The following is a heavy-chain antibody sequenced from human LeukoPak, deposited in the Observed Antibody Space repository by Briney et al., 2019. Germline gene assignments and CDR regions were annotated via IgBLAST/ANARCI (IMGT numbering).Heavy chain of an antibody. CDR3: AREYSSSGGSFDY. V-gene: IGHV1-2*02. CDR1: GYTFTGYY. J-gene: IGHJ4*02. D-gene: IGHD6-13*01. CDR2: INPNSGGT. Sequence: GASVKVSCKASGYTFTGYYMHWVRQAPGQGLEWMGWINPNSGGTNYAQKFQGRVTMTRDTSISTAYMELSRLRSDDTAVYYCAREYSSSGGSFDYWGQGTLVTVSS.